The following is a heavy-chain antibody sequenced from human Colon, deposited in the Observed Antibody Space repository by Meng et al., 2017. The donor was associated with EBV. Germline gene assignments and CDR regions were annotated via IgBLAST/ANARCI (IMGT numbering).Heavy chain of an antibody. CDR1: GGSISSDDYY. CDR3: ATGRGYETYLQH. CDR2: ISYNGIT. D-gene: IGHD5-12*01. V-gene: IGHV4-30-4*01. Sequence: QVHLQESGPGLGKPSQTLSLTCGVSGGSISSDDYYWSWIRQPPGKGLEWIGCISYNGITYYTPSLKSRVIISVDTSKNQSSLKLHSVTVADTAVYYCATGRGYETYLQHWGQGTLVTVSS. J-gene: IGHJ1*01.